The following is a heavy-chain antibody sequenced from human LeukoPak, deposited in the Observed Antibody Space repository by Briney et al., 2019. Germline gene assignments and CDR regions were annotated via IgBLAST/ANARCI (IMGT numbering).Heavy chain of an antibody. J-gene: IGHJ5*02. CDR2: IYYSGNT. D-gene: IGHD6-19*01. Sequence: PSETLSLTCTVSGGSIDSYYWSWIRQPPGKGLEWIGYIYYSGNTNYNPSLKSRVIISVDTTMNQFSLKLRSVTAADTAVYFCARVPSITVGSGWYSWFDPWGRGTLVTVSS. CDR1: GGSIDSYY. CDR3: ARVPSITVGSGWYSWFDP. V-gene: IGHV4-59*01.